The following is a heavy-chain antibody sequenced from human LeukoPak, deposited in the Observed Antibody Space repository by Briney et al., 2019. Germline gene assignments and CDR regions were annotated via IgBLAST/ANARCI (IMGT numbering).Heavy chain of an antibody. J-gene: IGHJ6*03. D-gene: IGHD4-23*01. CDR1: GLIFSSYA. V-gene: IGHV4-34*01. CDR3: ARGKGGNSRGRWSKNYYYYMDV. CDR2: INHSGST. Sequence: LRLSCAASGLIFSSYAMTWIRQPPGKGLEWIGEINHSGSTNYNPSLKSRVTISVDTSKNQFSLKLSSVTAADTAVYYCARGKGGNSRGRWSKNYYYYMDVWGKGTTVTVSS.